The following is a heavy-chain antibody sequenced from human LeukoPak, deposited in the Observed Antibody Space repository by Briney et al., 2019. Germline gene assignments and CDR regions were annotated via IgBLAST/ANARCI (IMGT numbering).Heavy chain of an antibody. J-gene: IGHJ4*02. Sequence: GGSLRLSCAASRFTFSIFGMHWVRQAPGKGLEWIAVISSDGTNKYYADSVRGRFTISRDNSKDTLYLQMSSLRIEDTAIYYCRAATRYLDYYYDYWGRGTLVTVSS. CDR1: RFTFSIFG. CDR3: RAATRYLDYYYDY. D-gene: IGHD3-22*01. CDR2: ISSDGTNK. V-gene: IGHV3-30*03.